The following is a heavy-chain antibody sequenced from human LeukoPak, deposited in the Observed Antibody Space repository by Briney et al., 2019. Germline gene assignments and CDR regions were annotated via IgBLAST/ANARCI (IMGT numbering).Heavy chain of an antibody. D-gene: IGHD3-10*01. V-gene: IGHV3-13*04. CDR1: GFTFSTYD. J-gene: IGHJ4*02. Sequence: GGSLRLSCAASGFTFSTYDMHWVRQVTGKGLEWVSGIGTAGDTYYPASVKGRFTISRENAKNSLYLQMNSLRAGDTAVYYCARGYYYGSGSYWGFDHWGQGTLVTVSS. CDR2: IGTAGDT. CDR3: ARGYYYGSGSYWGFDH.